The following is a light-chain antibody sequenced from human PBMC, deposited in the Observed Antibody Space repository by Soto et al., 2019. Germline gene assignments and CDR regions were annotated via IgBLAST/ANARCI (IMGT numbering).Light chain of an antibody. Sequence: DIQMTQSPTSLSASGGDRVTITCRASQDIRNFVAWYQQKPGKAPTLLIYAASTLHSGVPSRFSGSGSGTDFTLTSNSLPPEDVGTYSCQKYSSVPVFGPGSKVEIK. J-gene: IGKJ3*01. CDR2: AAS. CDR1: QDIRNF. CDR3: QKYSSVPV. V-gene: IGKV1-27*01.